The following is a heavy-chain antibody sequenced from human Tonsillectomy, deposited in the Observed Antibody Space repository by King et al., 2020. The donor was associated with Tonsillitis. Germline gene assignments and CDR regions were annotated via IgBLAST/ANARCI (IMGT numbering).Heavy chain of an antibody. Sequence: VQLVESGGGLVQPGRSLRLSCSASGFSFDVYAMHWVRHAPGKGLEWISGITWNSARIGYADSVKGRFTISRDNAKNSLHLQMNSLRDEDTALYYCAKDISGRYFYYMDVWGKGTTVTVSS. CDR3: AKDISGRYFYYMDV. J-gene: IGHJ6*03. CDR2: ITWNSARI. D-gene: IGHD5-12*01. V-gene: IGHV3-9*01. CDR1: GFSFDVYA.